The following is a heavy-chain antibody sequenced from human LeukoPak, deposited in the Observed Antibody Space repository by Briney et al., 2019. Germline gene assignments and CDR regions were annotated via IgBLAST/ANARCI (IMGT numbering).Heavy chain of an antibody. Sequence: SETLSLTCTVAGGSISSSSYYWAWIRQPPGKGLEFIGSIYYVGNTYYNPSLKSRVTISVDTSKNQFSLELSSVTAADTAVYYCARRVRYPYYYGMDVWGQGTTVTVSS. V-gene: IGHV4-39*07. CDR2: IYYVGNT. J-gene: IGHJ6*02. CDR3: ARRVRYPYYYGMDV. D-gene: IGHD3-9*01. CDR1: GGSISSSSYY.